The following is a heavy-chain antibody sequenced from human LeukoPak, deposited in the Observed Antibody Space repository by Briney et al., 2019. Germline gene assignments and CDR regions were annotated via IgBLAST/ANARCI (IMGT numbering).Heavy chain of an antibody. V-gene: IGHV3-33*06. D-gene: IGHD1-7*01. J-gene: IGHJ4*02. CDR2: IWYDGSNK. Sequence: GRSLRLSCAASGFTFSSYGMHWVRQAPGKGLEWVAVIWYDGSNKYYADSVKGRFTISRDNSKNTLYLQMNSLRAEDTAVYYCAKDPGYNWNWGFDYWGQGTLVTVSS. CDR3: AKDPGYNWNWGFDY. CDR1: GFTFSSYG.